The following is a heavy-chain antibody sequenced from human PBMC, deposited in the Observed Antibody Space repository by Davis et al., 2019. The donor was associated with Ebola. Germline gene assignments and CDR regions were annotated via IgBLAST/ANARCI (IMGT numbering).Heavy chain of an antibody. CDR2: ISAYNGNT. CDR3: AREADGYGDYSEDY. V-gene: IGHV1-18*01. J-gene: IGHJ4*02. Sequence: AASVKVSCKASGYTFTSYGISWVRQAPGQGLEWMGWISAYNGNTNYAQKLQGRVTMTTDTSTSTAYMELRSLRSDDTAVYYCAREADGYGDYSEDYWGQGTLVTVSS. D-gene: IGHD4-17*01. CDR1: GYTFTSYG.